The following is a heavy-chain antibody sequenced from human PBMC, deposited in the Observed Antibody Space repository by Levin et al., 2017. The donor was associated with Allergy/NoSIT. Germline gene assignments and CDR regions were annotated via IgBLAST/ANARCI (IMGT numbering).Heavy chain of an antibody. CDR3: CSKRYFDWFPSGDAFDI. CDR2: ISGSGGST. J-gene: IGHJ3*02. CDR1: GFTFSSYA. V-gene: IGHV3-23*01. D-gene: IGHD3-9*01. Sequence: GGSLRLSCAASGFTFSSYAMSWVRQAPGKGLEWVSAISGSGGSTYYADSVKGRFTISRDNSKNTLYLQMNSLRAEDTAVYYCCSKRYFDWFPSGDAFDIWGQGTMVTVSS.